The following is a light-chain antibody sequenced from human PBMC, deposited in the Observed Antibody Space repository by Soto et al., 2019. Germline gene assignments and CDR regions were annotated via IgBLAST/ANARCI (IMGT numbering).Light chain of an antibody. V-gene: IGKV1-27*01. J-gene: IGKJ2*01. CDR3: QTYNSAPRT. CDR2: AAS. CDR1: QGISNY. Sequence: DIQMTQSPSSLSVSVGDRVTITCRASQGISNYLAWFQQKPGKVPELLIYAASTLQSGVPSRFSGSGSGKNFTLTISSLQPEDVATYYCQTYNSAPRTFGQGTKLEIK.